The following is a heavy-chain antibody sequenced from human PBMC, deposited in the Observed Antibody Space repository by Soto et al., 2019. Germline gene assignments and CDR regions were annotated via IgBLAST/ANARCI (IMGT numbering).Heavy chain of an antibody. D-gene: IGHD1-26*01. Sequence: GGSLRLSCAASGFTFSSYSMNWVRQAPGKGLEWVSYISSSSTIYYADSVKGRFTISRDNAKNSLYLQMNSLRDEDTAVYYCARDLGSGSYYEGNYYYYGMDVWGQGTTVTVSS. CDR3: ARDLGSGSYYEGNYYYYGMDV. CDR1: GFTFSSYS. J-gene: IGHJ6*02. V-gene: IGHV3-48*02. CDR2: ISSSSTI.